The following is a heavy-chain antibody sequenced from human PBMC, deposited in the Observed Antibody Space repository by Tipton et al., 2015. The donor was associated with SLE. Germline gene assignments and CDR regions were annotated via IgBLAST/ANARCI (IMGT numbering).Heavy chain of an antibody. J-gene: IGHJ4*02. CDR3: SGHYGSGPLDY. CDR1: GGSFGGYY. CDR2: INHGGST. D-gene: IGHD3-10*01. V-gene: IGHV4-34*01. Sequence: TLSLTCSIYGGSFGGYYWSWIRQPPGKGLEWIGEINHGGSTNYNPSLKSRVTISVDTSKNQFSLKVRSVTAADTALYYCSGHYGSGPLDYWGLGTLVTVSS.